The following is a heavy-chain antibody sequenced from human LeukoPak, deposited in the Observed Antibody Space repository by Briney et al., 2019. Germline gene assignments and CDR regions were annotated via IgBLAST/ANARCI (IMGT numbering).Heavy chain of an antibody. CDR1: GGSLSGYY. J-gene: IGHJ3*02. Sequence: SETLSLTCAVYGGSLSGYYWSWIRQPPGKGLEWIGEISHSGSINYNPSLKSRVTISVDTSKNQSSLNLNSVTAADTAVYYCARIRNYGGIWGQGTMVTVS. V-gene: IGHV4-34*01. D-gene: IGHD4-23*01. CDR3: ARIRNYGGI. CDR2: ISHSGSI.